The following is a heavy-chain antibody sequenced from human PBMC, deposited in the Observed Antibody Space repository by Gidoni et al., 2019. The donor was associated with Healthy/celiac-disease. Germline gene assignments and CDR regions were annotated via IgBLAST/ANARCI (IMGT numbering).Heavy chain of an antibody. V-gene: IGHV3-7*01. CDR2: IKQDGSEK. CDR3: AREVATKLASYYYYYYGMDV. D-gene: IGHD5-12*01. J-gene: IGHJ6*02. CDR1: GFTFSSYW. Sequence: EVQLVESGGGLVQPGGSLRLSCAASGFTFSSYWMSWVRKAPGKGLEWVANIKQDGSEKYYVDSVKGRFTISRDNAKNSLYLQMNSLRAEDTAVYYCAREVATKLASYYYYYYGMDVWGQGTTVTVSS.